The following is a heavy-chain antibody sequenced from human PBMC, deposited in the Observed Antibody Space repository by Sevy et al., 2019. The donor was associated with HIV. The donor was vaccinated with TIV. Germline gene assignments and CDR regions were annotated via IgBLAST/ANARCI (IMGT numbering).Heavy chain of an antibody. V-gene: IGHV1-24*01. CDR1: GYTLTELS. CDR2: FDPEDGET. CDR3: ATRKREYGGTPLGVYYFDY. J-gene: IGHJ4*02. Sequence: ASVKVSCKVSGYTLTELSMHWVRQAPGKGLEWMGGFDPEDGETIYAQKFQGRVTMTEDTSTDTAYMELSSLRSEDTAVYYCATRKREYGGTPLGVYYFDYWGQGTLVTVSS. D-gene: IGHD3-16*01.